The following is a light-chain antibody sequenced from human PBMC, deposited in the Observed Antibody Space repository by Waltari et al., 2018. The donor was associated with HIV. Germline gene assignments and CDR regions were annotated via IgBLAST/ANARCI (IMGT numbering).Light chain of an antibody. J-gene: IGLJ2*01. CDR3: AAWDDSLNGPV. V-gene: IGLV1-36*01. Sequence: QSVLTQPPSVSEAPRQRVAISCSGSRSNIPNHAVNWSQQLPGKAPKLLLYYDDLLPSGVSDRFSGSKSGTSASLAISGLQSEDEADYYCAAWDDSLNGPVFGGGTKLTVL. CDR1: RSNIPNHA. CDR2: YDD.